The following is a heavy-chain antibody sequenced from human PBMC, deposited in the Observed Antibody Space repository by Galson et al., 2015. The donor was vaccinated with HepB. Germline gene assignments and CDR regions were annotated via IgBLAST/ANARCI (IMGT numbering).Heavy chain of an antibody. CDR3: ARDHGYSGSGSFPQ. D-gene: IGHD3-10*01. Sequence: SLRLSCAASGFTFSTHGMHWVRQAPGKGLEWVAFIRTDASNKYYADSVKGRFTISRDNSRNTLYLQMDSLRPEDTAVYYCARDHGYSGSGSFPQWGQGTLGTVSS. V-gene: IGHV3-30*02. CDR1: GFTFSTHG. J-gene: IGHJ4*02. CDR2: IRTDASNK.